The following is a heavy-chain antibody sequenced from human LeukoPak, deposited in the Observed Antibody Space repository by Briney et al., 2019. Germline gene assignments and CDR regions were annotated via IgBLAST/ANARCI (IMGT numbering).Heavy chain of an antibody. Sequence: PGGSLRLSWAASGFTFSSYGMHWVRQAPGKGLEWVAVISYDGSNKYYADSVKGRFTISRDNSKNTLYLQMNSLRAEDTAVYYCAKEGYSSGWYYFDYWGQGTLVTVSS. CDR1: GFTFSSYG. D-gene: IGHD6-19*01. CDR3: AKEGYSSGWYYFDY. CDR2: ISYDGSNK. V-gene: IGHV3-30*18. J-gene: IGHJ4*02.